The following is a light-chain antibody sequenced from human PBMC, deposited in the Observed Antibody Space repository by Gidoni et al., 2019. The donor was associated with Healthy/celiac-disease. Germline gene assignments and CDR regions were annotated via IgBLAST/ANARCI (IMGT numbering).Light chain of an antibody. J-gene: IGKJ3*01. CDR3: QQYGSSPFT. CDR1: QSVSSSY. CDR2: GAS. Sequence: EIVLTHSPGTLSLSPGERATLSPRASQSVSSSYLAWYQQKPGQAPRLLIYGASSRATGIPDRFSGSGSGTDFTLTISRLEPEDFAVYYCQQYGSSPFTFGPGTKVDIK. V-gene: IGKV3-20*01.